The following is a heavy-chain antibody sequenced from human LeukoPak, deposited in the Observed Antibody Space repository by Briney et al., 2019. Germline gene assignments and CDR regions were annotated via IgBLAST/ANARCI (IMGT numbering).Heavy chain of an antibody. D-gene: IGHD3-16*01. V-gene: IGHV3-23*01. CDR3: AKGSYGGRPYYFDY. Sequence: GGSLRLSCAASGFTFRNYAMTWVRQAPGKGLDWVSAVDSTGEYTWRADSVRGRLTISRDNSKNTVYLQMDSLRAEDSAIYYCAKGSYGGRPYYFDYWGQGALVTVSS. CDR1: GFTFRNYA. J-gene: IGHJ4*02. CDR2: VDSTGEYT.